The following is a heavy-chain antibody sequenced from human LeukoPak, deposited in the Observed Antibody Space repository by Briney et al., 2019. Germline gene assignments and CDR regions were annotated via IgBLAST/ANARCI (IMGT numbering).Heavy chain of an antibody. V-gene: IGHV4-59*12. Sequence: SETLSLTCTVSGESISGFYWNWIRQPPGKGLEWIGYIYYSGSTNHNPSLKSRVTMSVDTSKNQFSLKLSSVTAADTAVYYCARDGGIIQLWFHFDYWGQGTLVTVSP. CDR2: IYYSGST. CDR1: GESISGFY. D-gene: IGHD5-18*01. J-gene: IGHJ4*02. CDR3: ARDGGIIQLWFHFDY.